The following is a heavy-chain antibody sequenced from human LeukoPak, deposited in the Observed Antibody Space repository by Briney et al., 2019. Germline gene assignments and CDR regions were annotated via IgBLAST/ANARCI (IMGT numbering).Heavy chain of an antibody. CDR1: GFTFSTYG. D-gene: IGHD2-8*02. V-gene: IGHV3-30*02. CDR3: ATYRQVLLPFES. J-gene: IGHJ4*02. CDR2: IRYDGSNK. Sequence: GGSLRLSCAASGFTFSTYGMHWVRQALGKGLEWVAFIRYDGSNKYHADSVKGRLTISRDNSKSTLSLQMNSLRAEDTAIYYCATYRQVLLPFESWGQGTLVTVSS.